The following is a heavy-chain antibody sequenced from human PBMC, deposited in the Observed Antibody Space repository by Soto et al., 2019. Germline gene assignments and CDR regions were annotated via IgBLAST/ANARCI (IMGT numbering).Heavy chain of an antibody. CDR3: VRQVLGATIRPDFWYFDL. CDR1: GFTFINYA. CDR2: ISGGGDRT. V-gene: IGHV3-23*01. Sequence: EVQLLESGGGLVQPGGSLRLSCVGSGFTFINYAMNWVRQAPGKGLEWVSGISGGGDRTFDADSVKGRFTISRDNSKNTVNVQMNSLRADDTAVYYCVRQVLGATIRPDFWYFDLWGRGTLVTVSS. D-gene: IGHD3-16*01. J-gene: IGHJ2*01.